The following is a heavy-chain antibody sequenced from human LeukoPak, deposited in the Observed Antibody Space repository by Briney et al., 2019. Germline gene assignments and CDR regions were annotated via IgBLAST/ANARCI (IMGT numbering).Heavy chain of an antibody. CDR2: FDPEDGET. D-gene: IGHD5-18*01. CDR1: GYTLTELS. V-gene: IGHV1-24*01. J-gene: IGHJ4*02. CDR3: ATVRLWLMRGRPTKPYYFDY. Sequence: ASVKVSCKVSGYTLTELSMHWVRQAPGKGLEWMGGFDPEDGETIYAQKFQGRVTMTEDTSTDTAYMELSSLRSEDTAVYYCATVRLWLMRGRPTKPYYFDYWGQGTLVTVSS.